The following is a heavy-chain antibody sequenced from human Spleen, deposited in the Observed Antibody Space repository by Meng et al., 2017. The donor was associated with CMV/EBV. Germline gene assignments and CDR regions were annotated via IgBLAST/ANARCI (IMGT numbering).Heavy chain of an antibody. CDR1: GFTFSSYS. CDR3: ARGGYCSSTSCNGDY. CDR2: ISTSSDYI. V-gene: IGHV3-21*01. D-gene: IGHD2-2*01. Sequence: LSLTCAASGFTFSSYSMNWVRQAPGKGLEWVSSISTSSDYIYYADSVEGRFTVSRDNAKNSLYLQMDSLRAEDTAVYYCARGGYCSSTSCNGDYWGQGTLVTVSS. J-gene: IGHJ4*02.